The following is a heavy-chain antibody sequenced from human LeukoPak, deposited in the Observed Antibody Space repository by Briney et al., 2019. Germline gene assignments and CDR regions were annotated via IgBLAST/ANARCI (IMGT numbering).Heavy chain of an antibody. CDR2: IRYDGSNK. CDR1: GFTFSSYG. CDR3: ARGGYSSSWCSY. D-gene: IGHD6-13*01. V-gene: IGHV3-30*02. Sequence: PGGSLRLSCAASGFTFSSYGMHWVRQAPGKGLEWVAFIRYDGSNKYYADSVKGRFTISRDNSKNTLYLQMNSLRAEDTAVYYCARGGYSSSWCSYWGQGTLVTVSS. J-gene: IGHJ4*02.